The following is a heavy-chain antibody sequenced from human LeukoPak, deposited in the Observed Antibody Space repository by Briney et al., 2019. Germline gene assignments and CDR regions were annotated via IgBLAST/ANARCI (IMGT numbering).Heavy chain of an antibody. CDR1: GYTFTDYY. Sequence: GASVKVSCKASGYTFTDYYMHWVRQAPGQGLEWMGRIIPIFGTANYAQKFQGRVTITTDESTSTAYMELSSLRSEDTAVYYCARDQDTVHPWGQGTLVTVSS. CDR2: IIPIFGTA. J-gene: IGHJ4*02. D-gene: IGHD2-2*02. V-gene: IGHV1-69*05. CDR3: ARDQDTVHP.